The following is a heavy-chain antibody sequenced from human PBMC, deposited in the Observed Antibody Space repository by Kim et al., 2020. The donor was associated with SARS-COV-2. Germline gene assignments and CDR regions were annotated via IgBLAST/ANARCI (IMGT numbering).Heavy chain of an antibody. V-gene: IGHV3-30*04. Sequence: GGSLRLSCAASGFTFSSYAMHWVRQAPGKGLEWVAVISYDGSNKYYADSVKGRFTISRDNSKNTLYLQMNSLRAEDTAVYYCARGLNSVVIAAAGTDYWGHGTLVTVSS. D-gene: IGHD6-13*01. CDR2: ISYDGSNK. CDR3: ARGLNSVVIAAAGTDY. J-gene: IGHJ4*03. CDR1: GFTFSSYA.